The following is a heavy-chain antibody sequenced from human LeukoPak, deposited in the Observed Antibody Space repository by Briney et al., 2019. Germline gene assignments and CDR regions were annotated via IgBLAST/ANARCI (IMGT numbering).Heavy chain of an antibody. Sequence: SGTLSLTCAVSGGSISSDTWWSWVRQPPGKGLEWIGEIYHSGSTNYNPSLKSRLTISVDKSKNQFSLKLSSVTAADTAVYYCARGHGGIDYWGQGTLVTVSS. CDR2: IYHSGST. CDR1: GGSISSDTW. V-gene: IGHV4-4*02. J-gene: IGHJ4*02. CDR3: ARGHGGIDY. D-gene: IGHD4-23*01.